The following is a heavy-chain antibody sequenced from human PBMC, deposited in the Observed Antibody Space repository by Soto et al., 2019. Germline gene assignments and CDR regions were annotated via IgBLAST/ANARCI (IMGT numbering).Heavy chain of an antibody. CDR2: INAYNGYT. J-gene: IGHJ5*02. CDR1: GYTFTSYG. CDR3: ARVRVPADWLDP. Sequence: QVPLVQSGVNVKKPGASVQVSCKASGYTFTSYGISWVRQAPGQGLEWMGWINAYNGYTNYAQKFQGRVTMTTDTSTSTASMEVRSLRSDDTAVYYCARVRVPADWLDPWGQGTLVTVSS. V-gene: IGHV1-18*01.